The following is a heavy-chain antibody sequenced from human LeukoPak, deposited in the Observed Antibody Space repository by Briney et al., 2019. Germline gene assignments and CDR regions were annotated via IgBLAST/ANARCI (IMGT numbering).Heavy chain of an antibody. CDR1: GGSISSGDYY. V-gene: IGHV4-30-4*01. Sequence: IPSQTLSLTCTVSGGSISSGDYYWSWIRQPPGKGLEWIGYIYYSGSTYYNPSLKSRVTISVDTSKNQFSLKLSSVTAADTAVYYCARRPLDYGGNPRYWYFDLWGRGTLVTVSS. CDR3: ARRPLDYGGNPRYWYFDL. D-gene: IGHD4-23*01. CDR2: IYYSGST. J-gene: IGHJ2*01.